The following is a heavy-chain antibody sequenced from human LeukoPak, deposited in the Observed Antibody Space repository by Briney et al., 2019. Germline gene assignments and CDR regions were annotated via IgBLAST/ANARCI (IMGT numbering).Heavy chain of an antibody. D-gene: IGHD6-13*01. V-gene: IGHV3-7*01. CDR3: AKDRYSSSRFYFDY. CDR2: IKQDGSEK. J-gene: IGHJ4*02. Sequence: GGSLRLSCAASGFTFSSYWMSWVRQAPGKGLEWVANIKQDGSEKYYVDSVKGRFTISRDNSKNTLYLQMNSLRAEDTAVYYCAKDRYSSSRFYFDYWGQGTLVTVSS. CDR1: GFTFSSYW.